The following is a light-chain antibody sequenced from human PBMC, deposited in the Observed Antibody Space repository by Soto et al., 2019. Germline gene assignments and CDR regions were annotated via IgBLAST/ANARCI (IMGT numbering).Light chain of an antibody. V-gene: IGKV3-15*01. CDR2: GAS. CDR1: QSVSNN. Sequence: EIVMTQSPATLSVSPGERATLSCRASQSVSNNLAWYQQKPGKSPRLLIYGASTRATGIPARFSGSGSKTEFTLTISSLQSEDVAVDYCQQYNNWPWLTFGGGTKVDIK. J-gene: IGKJ4*01. CDR3: QQYNNWPWLT.